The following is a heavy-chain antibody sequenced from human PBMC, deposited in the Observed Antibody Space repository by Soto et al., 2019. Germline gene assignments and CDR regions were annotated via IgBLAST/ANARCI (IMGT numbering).Heavy chain of an antibody. D-gene: IGHD4-17*01. V-gene: IGHV3-72*01. CDR3: ARSSYGGNYEDY. Sequence: EVQLVESGGGLVQPGGSLRLSCAASGFTFSDHYMDWVRQAPGKGLEWVGRTRNKANSYTTEYVASVKGRFTISRDDSKNSLYLQMNSLKTEDTAVYYCARSSYGGNYEDYWGQGTLVTVSS. J-gene: IGHJ4*02. CDR1: GFTFSDHY. CDR2: TRNKANSYTT.